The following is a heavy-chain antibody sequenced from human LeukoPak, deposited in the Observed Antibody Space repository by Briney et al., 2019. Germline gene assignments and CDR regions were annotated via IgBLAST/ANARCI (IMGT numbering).Heavy chain of an antibody. CDR2: ISGSGGST. J-gene: IGHJ3*02. CDR1: GFPFNNYA. D-gene: IGHD3-22*01. CDR3: AKDPNYDSSGYYYLGAFDI. Sequence: GGSLRLSCAASGFPFNNYAVSWVRQAPGEGLEWVSIISGSGGSTYYADSVKGRFTISRDNSKNTLYLQMNSLRAEDTAVYYCAKDPNYDSSGYYYLGAFDIWGQGTMVTVSS. V-gene: IGHV3-23*01.